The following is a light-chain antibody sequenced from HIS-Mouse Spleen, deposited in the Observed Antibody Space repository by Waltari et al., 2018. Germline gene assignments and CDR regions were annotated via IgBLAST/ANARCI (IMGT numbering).Light chain of an antibody. V-gene: IGLV1-40*01. J-gene: IGLJ2*01. CDR1: SSNTGAGSD. CDR3: QSYDSSLSGLV. CDR2: GNS. Sequence: QSVLTQPPSVSGAPGQRVTIPCPGSSSNTGAGSDVPCYQQLPGTAPKLLIYGNSKRPSGVPDRFSGSKSGTSASLAITGLQAEDEADYYCQSYDSSLSGLVFGGGTKLTVL.